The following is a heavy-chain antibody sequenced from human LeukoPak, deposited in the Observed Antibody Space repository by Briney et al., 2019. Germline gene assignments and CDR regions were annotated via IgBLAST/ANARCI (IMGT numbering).Heavy chain of an antibody. V-gene: IGHV4-4*02. Sequence: SGTLSLTCAVSGGSISSSNWWSWVRQPPGKGLEWIGEIYHSGSTNYNPSLKSRVTISVDKSKNQFSLKLSSVTAADTAVYYCARATAETLMIVVSSPFDYWGQGTLVTVSS. D-gene: IGHD3-22*01. J-gene: IGHJ4*02. CDR3: ARATAETLMIVVSSPFDY. CDR2: IYHSGST. CDR1: GGSISSSNW.